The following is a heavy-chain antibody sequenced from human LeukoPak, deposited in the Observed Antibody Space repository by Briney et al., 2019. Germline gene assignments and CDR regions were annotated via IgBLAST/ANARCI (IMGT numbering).Heavy chain of an antibody. CDR3: ARDKAPGGKRWLDP. Sequence: RSSETLSLTCTVSGVSISTYYWSWIRQHPGKGLEWIGYISDVGSNDYNPSLKGRVTISRDTSKNQFSLRLSSVTAADAAVYHCARDKAPGGKRWLDPWGQGTLVIVSS. D-gene: IGHD4-23*01. V-gene: IGHV4-59*01. J-gene: IGHJ5*02. CDR1: GVSISTYY. CDR2: ISDVGSN.